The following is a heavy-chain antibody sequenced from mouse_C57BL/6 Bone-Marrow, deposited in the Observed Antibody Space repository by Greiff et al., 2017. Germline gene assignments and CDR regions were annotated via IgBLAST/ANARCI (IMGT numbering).Heavy chain of an antibody. CDR1: GFTFSSYA. CDR3: ARGGYGSSYWYFDV. J-gene: IGHJ1*03. V-gene: IGHV5-4*01. Sequence: EVQVVESGGGLVKPGGSLKLSCAASGFTFSSYAMSWVRQTPEKRLEWVATISDGGSYTYYPDNVKGRFTISRDNAKKNRYLQMSHLKSEDTAMYYCARGGYGSSYWYFDVWGTGTTVTVSS. CDR2: ISDGGSYT. D-gene: IGHD1-1*01.